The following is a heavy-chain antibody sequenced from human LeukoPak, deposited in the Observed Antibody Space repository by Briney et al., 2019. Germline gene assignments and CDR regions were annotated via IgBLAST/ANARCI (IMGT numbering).Heavy chain of an antibody. D-gene: IGHD3-16*01. Sequence: GGSLRLSCVASGFRFSTYSMNWVRQAPAKGVEWMSYIDNRCATTFYAKSVTGRFTISRDNAKNSLYLQMNSLSAEDTALYYCARNGYTDAAPDLFDPWGQGTLVIVSS. CDR2: IDNRCATT. J-gene: IGHJ5*02. CDR3: ARNGYTDAAPDLFDP. V-gene: IGHV3-48*01. CDR1: GFRFSTYS.